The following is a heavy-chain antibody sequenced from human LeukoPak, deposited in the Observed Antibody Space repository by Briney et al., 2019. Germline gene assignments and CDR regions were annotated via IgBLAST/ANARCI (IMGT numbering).Heavy chain of an antibody. J-gene: IGHJ4*02. Sequence: GGSLRLSCAASGFTFSSYGMHWVRQAPGKGLEWVAFIRYDGSNKYYADSVKGRFTISRDNSKNTLYLQMNSLRAEDTAVYYCAKSFGIAAVGIGYWGQGTLVTVSS. D-gene: IGHD6-13*01. CDR3: AKSFGIAAVGIGY. V-gene: IGHV3-30*02. CDR1: GFTFSSYG. CDR2: IRYDGSNK.